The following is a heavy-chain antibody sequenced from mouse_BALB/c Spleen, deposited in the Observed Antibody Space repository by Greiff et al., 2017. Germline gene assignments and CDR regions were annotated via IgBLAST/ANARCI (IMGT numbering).Heavy chain of an antibody. CDR3: ARNWDYFDY. D-gene: IGHD4-1*01. CDR2: INPSTGYT. J-gene: IGHJ2*01. Sequence: VQLQQSGAELAKPGASVKMSCKASGYTFTSYWMHWVKQRPGQGLEWIGYINPSTGYTEYNQKFKDKATLTADKSSSTAYMQLSSLTSEDSAVYYCARNWDYFDYWGKGTTLTVSS. CDR1: GYTFTSYW. V-gene: IGHV1-7*01.